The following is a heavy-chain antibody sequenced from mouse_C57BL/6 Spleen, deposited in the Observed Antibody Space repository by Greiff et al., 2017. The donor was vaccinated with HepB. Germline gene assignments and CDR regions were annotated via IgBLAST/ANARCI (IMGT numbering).Heavy chain of an antibody. D-gene: IGHD1-1*01. Sequence: QVQLKESGAELVRPGSSVKLSCKASGYTFTSYWMDWVKQRPGQGLEWIGNIYPSDSETHYNQKFKDKATLTVDKSSSTAYMQLSSLTSEDSAVYYCARSHGSSYYYAMDYWGQGTSVTVSS. CDR3: ARSHGSSYYYAMDY. CDR2: IYPSDSET. V-gene: IGHV1-61*01. CDR1: GYTFTSYW. J-gene: IGHJ4*01.